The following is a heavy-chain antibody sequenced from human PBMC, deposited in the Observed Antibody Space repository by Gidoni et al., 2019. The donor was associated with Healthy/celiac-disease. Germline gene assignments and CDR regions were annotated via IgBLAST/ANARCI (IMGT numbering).Heavy chain of an antibody. CDR2: ITPSGST. J-gene: IGHJ5*02. CDR1: GGPFSGYY. Sequence: QVQLQQWGAGLLKPSETLSLTCVVHGGPFSGYYWRWIRQPPGKGLGWIREITPSGSTNYNPARKSRVTISVDTSKNQFSLKLSSVTAADTAVYYCARGETATSCRLFDPWGQGTLVTVSS. CDR3: ARGETATSCRLFDP. V-gene: IGHV4-34*01. D-gene: IGHD2-2*01.